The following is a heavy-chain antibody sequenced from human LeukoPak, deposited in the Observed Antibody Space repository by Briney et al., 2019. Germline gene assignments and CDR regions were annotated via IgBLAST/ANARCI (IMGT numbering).Heavy chain of an antibody. CDR2: TYYRSKWFN. V-gene: IGHV6-1*01. D-gene: IGHD1-1*01. CDR1: GDSVSSNRVT. J-gene: IGHJ4*02. Sequence: SQTLSLTCAISGDSVSSNRVTWNWVTQSPSRGLEWLGRTYYRSKWFNDFAISVKSRISINPDTSKNQFSLHLNSVTPEDTAVHYCARARDGTFDYWGQGTLVTVSS. CDR3: ARARDGTFDY.